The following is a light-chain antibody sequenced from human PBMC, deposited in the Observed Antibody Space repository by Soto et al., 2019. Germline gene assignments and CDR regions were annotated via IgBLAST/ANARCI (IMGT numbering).Light chain of an antibody. V-gene: IGKV1-16*01. J-gene: IGKJ1*01. CDR3: QQYKTSTWT. CDR2: DTT. Sequence: HPARTPSSLSASGVDRFTITCRESLNISGELAWYQQKPGKAPKPFIYDTTTLQSWVHSRFSGDGSGTEFTLTISSLQSEDFATYYCQQYKTSTWTFGQGTKVDIK. CDR1: LNISGE.